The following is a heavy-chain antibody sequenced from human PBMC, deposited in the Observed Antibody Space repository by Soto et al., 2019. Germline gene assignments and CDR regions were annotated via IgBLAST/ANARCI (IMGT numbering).Heavy chain of an antibody. CDR1: GGSMNNFY. D-gene: IGHD6-6*01. Sequence: PSETLSLTCTVSGGSMNNFYWTWIRQPPGRGLEWIGNIFYSGGTNYNPSLKSRVTISVDTSKNQFPLNLSSPTAADTAVYYCPRGQGAAHSYYGLDVWGQGTPVTVS. CDR2: IFYSGGT. V-gene: IGHV4-59*01. CDR3: PRGQGAAHSYYGLDV. J-gene: IGHJ6*02.